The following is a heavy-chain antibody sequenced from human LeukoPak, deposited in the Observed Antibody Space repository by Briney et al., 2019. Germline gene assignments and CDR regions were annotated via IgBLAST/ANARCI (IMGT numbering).Heavy chain of an antibody. Sequence: GGSLRLSCYSSGFAFGDYAVSWVRQAPGEGVEGVGFIRKKTSGGTTEYAASLKGRFTISRDDSKSIAYQDMNNLETEDTAVYYCTRPSSTSAWGALYWGQGALVTVSS. D-gene: IGHD3-16*01. CDR3: TRPSSTSAWGALY. J-gene: IGHJ4*02. CDR2: IRKKTSGGTT. V-gene: IGHV3-49*04. CDR1: GFAFGDYA.